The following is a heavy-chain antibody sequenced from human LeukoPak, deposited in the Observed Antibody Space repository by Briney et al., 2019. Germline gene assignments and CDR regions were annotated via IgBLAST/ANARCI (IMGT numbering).Heavy chain of an antibody. V-gene: IGHV4-59*08. Sequence: SETLSLTCTVSGGSISSYYWSWIRQPPGKGLEWIGYIYYSGSTNHNPSLKSRVTISVDTSKNQFSLKLSSVTAADTAVYYCARTGSYMDYWGQGTLVTVSS. CDR1: GGSISSYY. CDR3: ARTGSYMDY. CDR2: IYYSGST. J-gene: IGHJ4*02. D-gene: IGHD1-14*01.